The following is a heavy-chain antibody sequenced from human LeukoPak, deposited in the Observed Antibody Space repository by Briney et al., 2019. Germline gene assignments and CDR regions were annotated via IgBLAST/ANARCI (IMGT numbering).Heavy chain of an antibody. D-gene: IGHD3-16*02. CDR1: GGSIDRSSYY. CDR3: ARGPRYDYVWGSYRYFDY. V-gene: IGHV4-39*07. J-gene: IGHJ4*02. CDR2: IYYSGNT. Sequence: SETLSLTCTVSGGSIDRSSYYWGWIRQPPGKGLEWIGSIYYSGNTYYNPSLKSRVTISVDTSKNQFSLKLSSVTAADTAVYYCARGPRYDYVWGSYRYFDYWGQGTLVTVSS.